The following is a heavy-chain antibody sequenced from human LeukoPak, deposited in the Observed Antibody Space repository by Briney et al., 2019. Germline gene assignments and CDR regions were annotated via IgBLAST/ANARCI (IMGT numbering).Heavy chain of an antibody. Sequence: PSQTLSLTCNVSGGSISSGSYHRSWIRQPAGKGLEWIGRNYTSGSTNYNPSLKSRVTISVDTSKNQFSLKLSSVTAADTAVYYCARDGYYYGSSGYYYPEDWGQGTLVTVSS. CDR1: GGSISSGSYH. J-gene: IGHJ4*02. D-gene: IGHD3-22*01. V-gene: IGHV4-61*02. CDR3: ARDGYYYGSSGYYYPED. CDR2: NYTSGST.